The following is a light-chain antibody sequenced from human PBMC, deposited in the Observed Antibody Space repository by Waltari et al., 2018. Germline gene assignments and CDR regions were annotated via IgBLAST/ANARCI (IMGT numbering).Light chain of an antibody. CDR3: HHSDSLTYS. CDR2: YAS. V-gene: IGKV6-21*01. CDR1: HSIGGR. J-gene: IGKJ2*03. Sequence: EIVLTQSPEFQSVTLKEKVTITCRASHSIGGRLHWYQQKPDQSPKILIMYASQSFSGVTSRFSGSGSGTDFTLTIDGREAEDAATYYCHHSDSLTYSFGQGTTLKIK.